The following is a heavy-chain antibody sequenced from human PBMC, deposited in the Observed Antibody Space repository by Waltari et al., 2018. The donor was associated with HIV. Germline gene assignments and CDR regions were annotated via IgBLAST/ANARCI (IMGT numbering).Heavy chain of an antibody. V-gene: IGHV4-59*01. Sequence: QMQLQESGPGLLKPSETLSLTCIVSGASINSYFWAWIRQPPGEGLEWIGYIHSSGSTSYNPSLRSRVTISVDTSKNQFSLKMSSVTAADTAVYYCARYGSGHRHFGYWGQGTLVAVS. D-gene: IGHD3-10*01. CDR2: IHSSGST. J-gene: IGHJ4*02. CDR1: GASINSYF. CDR3: ARYGSGHRHFGY.